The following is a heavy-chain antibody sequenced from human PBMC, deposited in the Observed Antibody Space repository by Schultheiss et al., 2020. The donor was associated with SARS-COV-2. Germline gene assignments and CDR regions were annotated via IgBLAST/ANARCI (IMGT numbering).Heavy chain of an antibody. V-gene: IGHV3-23*01. CDR2: ISGSGGST. CDR3: ARDNTYYGPMDV. J-gene: IGHJ6*02. D-gene: IGHD3-10*01. Sequence: GGSLRLSCEGSGFTFKNNAMSWVRQAPGKGLEWVSAISGSGGSTYYADSVKGRFTISRDNAKISLYLQMNSLRAEDTAVYYCARDNTYYGPMDVWGQGTTVTVSS. CDR1: GFTFKNNA.